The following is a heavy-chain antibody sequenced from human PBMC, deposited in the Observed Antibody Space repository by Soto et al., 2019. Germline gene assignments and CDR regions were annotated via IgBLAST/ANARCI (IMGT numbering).Heavy chain of an antibody. Sequence: GGSLRLSCTGSGFTFGDYAVSWFRQAPGKGLECVGFIRSKAYGETTDYAASVKGRFTISRDDSRTIAYLRMNSLKTEDTATYYCSRGFYANTSYPRFDFWGQGT. D-gene: IGHD2-21*01. CDR2: IRSKAYGETT. J-gene: IGHJ4*02. CDR3: SRGFYANTSYPRFDF. V-gene: IGHV3-49*03. CDR1: GFTFGDYA.